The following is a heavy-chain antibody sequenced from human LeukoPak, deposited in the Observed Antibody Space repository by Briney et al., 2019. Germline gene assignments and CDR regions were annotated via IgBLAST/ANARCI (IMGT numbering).Heavy chain of an antibody. Sequence: PGRSLRLSCAASGFTFSSYGMHWVRQAPGKGLEWVAVIWYDGSNKYYAVSVKGRFTISRDNSKNTLYLQMNSLRAEDTAVYYCARDQYGYGDFHAFDIWGQGTMVTVST. D-gene: IGHD4-17*01. V-gene: IGHV3-33*01. CDR2: IWYDGSNK. CDR1: GFTFSSYG. CDR3: ARDQYGYGDFHAFDI. J-gene: IGHJ3*02.